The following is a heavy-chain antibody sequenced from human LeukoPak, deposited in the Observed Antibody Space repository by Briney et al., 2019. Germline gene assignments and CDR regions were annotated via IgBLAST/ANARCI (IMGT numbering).Heavy chain of an antibody. J-gene: IGHJ6*03. CDR2: MNPNSGNT. D-gene: IGHD1-26*01. Sequence: ASVKVSCKASGYTFTSYDINWVRQATGQGLEWMGWMNPNSGNTGYAQKFQGRVTMTRNTSISTAYMELSSLRSEDTAVYYCARAPVGRRYYYYYYMDVWGKGTTVTVS. CDR1: GYTFTSYD. V-gene: IGHV1-8*01. CDR3: ARAPVGRRYYYYYYMDV.